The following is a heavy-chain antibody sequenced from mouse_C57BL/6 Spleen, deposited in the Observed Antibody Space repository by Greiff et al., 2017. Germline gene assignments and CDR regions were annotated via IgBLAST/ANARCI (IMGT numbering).Heavy chain of an antibody. CDR2: IDPSDSYT. Sequence: QVQLQQPGAELVLPGASVKLSCKASGYTFTSYWMHWVKQRPGQGLEWIGEIDPSDSYTNYTQKFKGKSTLTVDKSSSTAYMQLSSLTSADSAVYYCARAYDYDGFAYWGQGTLVTVSA. CDR1: GYTFTSYW. J-gene: IGHJ3*01. V-gene: IGHV1-69*01. CDR3: ARAYDYDGFAY. D-gene: IGHD2-4*01.